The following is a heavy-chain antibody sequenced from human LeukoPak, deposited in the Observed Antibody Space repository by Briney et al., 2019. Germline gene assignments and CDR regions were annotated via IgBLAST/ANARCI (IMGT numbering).Heavy chain of an antibody. Sequence: GGSLRLSCAASGFTFSSYSMNWVRQAPGKGLEWVSSISSSSSYIYYADSVKGRFTISRDNAKNSLYLQMNSLRAEDTAVYYCARDRIGSYSSSWTDYWGRGTLVTVSS. CDR1: GFTFSSYS. D-gene: IGHD6-13*01. CDR2: ISSSSSYI. V-gene: IGHV3-21*01. CDR3: ARDRIGSYSSSWTDY. J-gene: IGHJ4*02.